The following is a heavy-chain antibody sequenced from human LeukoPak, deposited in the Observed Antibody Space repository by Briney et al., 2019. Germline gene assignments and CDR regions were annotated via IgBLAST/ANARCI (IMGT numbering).Heavy chain of an antibody. V-gene: IGHV3-33*01. D-gene: IGHD2-2*01. CDR2: IWYDGTNK. J-gene: IGHJ4*02. Sequence: PGGSLRLSCAEAGFTFSSYGMHWVRQAPGKGLEWVALIWYDGTNKYYADSVKGRFTISRDNSKNTLYLQMNSLRAEDTAVYYCTRDYCSSTSCLFDYWGQGTLVTVSS. CDR3: TRDYCSSTSCLFDY. CDR1: GFTFSSYG.